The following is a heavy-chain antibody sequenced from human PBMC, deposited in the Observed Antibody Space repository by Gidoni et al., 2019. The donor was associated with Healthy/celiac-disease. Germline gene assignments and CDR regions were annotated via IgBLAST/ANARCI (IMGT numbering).Heavy chain of an antibody. Sequence: EVQLLESGGGLVQPGGSLRLSCAASGFTFSSYAMSWVRQAPGKGLEWLSAISGSGGSTYYADSVKGRFTISSDNSKNTLYLQMNSLRAEDTAVYYCAKDQGDYVWGSYRSRGAFDIWGQGTMVTVSS. V-gene: IGHV3-23*01. CDR2: ISGSGGST. CDR3: AKDQGDYVWGSYRSRGAFDI. J-gene: IGHJ3*02. D-gene: IGHD3-16*02. CDR1: GFTFSSYA.